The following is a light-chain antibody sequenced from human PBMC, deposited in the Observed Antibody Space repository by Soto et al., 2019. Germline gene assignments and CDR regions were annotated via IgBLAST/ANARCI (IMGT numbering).Light chain of an antibody. V-gene: IGLV2-8*01. CDR1: TSDVGGYNY. CDR2: EVN. Sequence: SALTQPPSASGSPGQSITISCTGTTSDVGGYNYVSWYQQHPGSAPKLIIHEVNKRPSGVPDRFSGSKSGNTASLTVTGLQAEDEADYYCSSYAGSNILGFGEGTKVTVL. J-gene: IGLJ2*01. CDR3: SSYAGSNILG.